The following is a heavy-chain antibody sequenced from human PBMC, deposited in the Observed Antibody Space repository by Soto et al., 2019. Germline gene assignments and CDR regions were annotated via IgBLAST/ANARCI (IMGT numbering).Heavy chain of an antibody. CDR2: ISYDGSNK. J-gene: IGHJ4*02. CDR1: GFTFSSYG. Sequence: QVQLVESGGGVVQPGRSLRLSCAASGFTFSSYGMHWVRQAPGKGLEWVAVISYDGSNKYYADSVKGRFTISRDNSKNTLYLQMNSLRAEDTAVYYCASSGYSTDWCYFDYWGQGTLVTVSS. V-gene: IGHV3-30*03. CDR3: ASSGYSTDWCYFDY. D-gene: IGHD4-4*01.